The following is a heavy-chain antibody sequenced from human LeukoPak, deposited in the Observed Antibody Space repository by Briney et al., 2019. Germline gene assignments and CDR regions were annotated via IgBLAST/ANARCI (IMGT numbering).Heavy chain of an antibody. D-gene: IGHD3-10*01. CDR2: IYYSGST. Sequence: SQTLSLTCTVAGGSISSYYWSWIRQPPGKGLEWIGYIYYSGSTNYNPSLKSRVTISVDTSKNQFSLKLSSVTAADTAVYYCARDSGSGRYDAFDIWGQGTMVTVSS. V-gene: IGHV4-59*01. CDR1: GGSISSYY. CDR3: ARDSGSGRYDAFDI. J-gene: IGHJ3*02.